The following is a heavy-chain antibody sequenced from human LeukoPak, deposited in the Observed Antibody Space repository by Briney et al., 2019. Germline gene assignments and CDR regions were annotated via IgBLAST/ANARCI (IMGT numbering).Heavy chain of an antibody. CDR1: GFTFSSYG. V-gene: IGHV3-30*18. Sequence: GGSLRLSCAASGFTFSSYGMHWVRQAPGKGLEWVAVISYDGSNKYYADSVKGRFTISRDNSKNTLYLQMNSLRAEDTAVYYCAKDHSAYGDYDYWGQGTLVTVSS. D-gene: IGHD4-17*01. CDR3: AKDHSAYGDYDY. CDR2: ISYDGSNK. J-gene: IGHJ4*02.